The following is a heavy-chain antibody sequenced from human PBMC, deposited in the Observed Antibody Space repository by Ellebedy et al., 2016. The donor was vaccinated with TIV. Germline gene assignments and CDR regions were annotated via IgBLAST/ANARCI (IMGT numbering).Heavy chain of an antibody. CDR1: GFSSNTFF. J-gene: IGHJ4*02. CDR2: ISGSGDNT. V-gene: IGHV3-23*01. D-gene: IGHD2-15*01. Sequence: GGSLRLSXAASGFSSNTFFMSWVRQAPGKGLQWVSTISGSGDNTRFADSVKGRFTISRDNAKNSLYLQMNSLRAEDTAIYYCARGLRPRMRGDIASCIWDYWGLGTQVTVSS. CDR3: ARGLRPRMRGDIASCIWDY.